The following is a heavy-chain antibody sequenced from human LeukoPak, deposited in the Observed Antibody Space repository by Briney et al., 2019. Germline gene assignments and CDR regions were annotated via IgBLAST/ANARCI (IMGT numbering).Heavy chain of an antibody. CDR2: IIPIFGTA. CDR1: GYAFSSYG. Sequence: SVKVSCKASGYAFSSYGLGWVRQAPGQGLEWMGGIIPIFGTANYAQKFQGRVTITTDESTSTAYMELSSLRSEDTAVYYCAREWYYGSGNYYYYYYMDVWGKGTTVTVSS. D-gene: IGHD3-10*01. V-gene: IGHV1-69*05. J-gene: IGHJ6*03. CDR3: AREWYYGSGNYYYYYYMDV.